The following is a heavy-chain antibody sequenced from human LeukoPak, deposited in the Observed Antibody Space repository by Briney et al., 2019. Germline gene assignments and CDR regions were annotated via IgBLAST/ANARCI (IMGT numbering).Heavy chain of an antibody. D-gene: IGHD5-18*01. CDR2: IYSGGST. J-gene: IGHJ4*02. V-gene: IGHV3-53*01. CDR1: GFTVSSNY. CDR3: ARTYSYGSFDY. Sequence: GGSLRLSCAASGFTVSSNYMSWVRQAPGKGLEWVSVIYSGGSTYYADSVKGRFTISRDNSKNTLYLQMNSLRAEDTAVYYCARTYSYGSFDYWGQGTLVTASS.